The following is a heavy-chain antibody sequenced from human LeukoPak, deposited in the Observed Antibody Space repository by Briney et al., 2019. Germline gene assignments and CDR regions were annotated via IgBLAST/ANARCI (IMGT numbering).Heavy chain of an antibody. CDR1: GFMFRSYA. J-gene: IGHJ4*02. D-gene: IGHD5-18*01. Sequence: GGSLRLSCAASGFMFRSYAMHWVRQAPGKGLEGVAVVWNDGSNENYVDSVKGRFTISRDNAKNTLYLQMNSLRAEDTALYYCARVDTAMGSLDYWGQGLLVTVSS. V-gene: IGHV3-33*01. CDR3: ARVDTAMGSLDY. CDR2: VWNDGSNE.